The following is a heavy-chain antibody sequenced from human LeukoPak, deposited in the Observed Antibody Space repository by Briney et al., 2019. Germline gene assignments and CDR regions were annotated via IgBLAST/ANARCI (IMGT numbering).Heavy chain of an antibody. CDR1: GFTFSSYG. V-gene: IGHV3-30*02. CDR2: IRYDGSNK. J-gene: IGHJ4*02. D-gene: IGHD1-26*01. Sequence: GGSLRLSCAASGFTFSSYGMHWVRQAPGKGLEWVAFIRYDGSNKYYADSVKGRFTISRDNSKNTLYLQMNSLRAEDTALYYCAKDTTPSGGAANFDYWGQGTLVTVSS. CDR3: AKDTTPSGGAANFDY.